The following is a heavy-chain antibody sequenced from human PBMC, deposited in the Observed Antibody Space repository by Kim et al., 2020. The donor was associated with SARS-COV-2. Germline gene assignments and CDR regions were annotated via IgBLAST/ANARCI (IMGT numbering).Heavy chain of an antibody. CDR3: ARGIAVAGTYYYGMDV. D-gene: IGHD6-19*01. V-gene: IGHV1-69*01. J-gene: IGHJ6*02. Sequence: KLQGRVTITADESASTAYMGLSSLRSEDTAVYYCARGIAVAGTYYYGMDVWGQGTTVTVSS.